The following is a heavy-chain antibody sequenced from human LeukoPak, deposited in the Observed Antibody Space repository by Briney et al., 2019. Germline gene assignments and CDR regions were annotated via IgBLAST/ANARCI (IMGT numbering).Heavy chain of an antibody. V-gene: IGHV3-21*01. CDR3: AGFRRAQLLSFDY. J-gene: IGHJ4*02. D-gene: IGHD2-2*01. CDR2: ISSSSSYI. Sequence: PGGSLRLSCAASGFTFSSYSMNWVRQAPGKGLEWVSSISSSSSYIYYADSVKGRFTISRDNAKNSLYLQMNSLRAEDTAVYYCAGFRRAQLLSFDYWGQGTLVTVSS. CDR1: GFTFSSYS.